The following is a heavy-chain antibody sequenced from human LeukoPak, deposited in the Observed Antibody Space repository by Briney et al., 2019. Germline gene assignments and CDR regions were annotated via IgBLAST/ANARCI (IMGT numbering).Heavy chain of an antibody. V-gene: IGHV3-48*03. J-gene: IGHJ4*02. CDR2: ISSSGSVI. Sequence: GGSLRLSCAASGSTFKSYEMNWVRQAPGKGLEWVTYISSSGSVIYYADSVKGRFTISRDNAKNSLYLQMNSLRAEDTAVYYCARTNIVAAGWGYYFDYWGQGTLVTVSS. CDR3: ARTNIVAAGWGYYFDY. D-gene: IGHD6-13*01. CDR1: GSTFKSYE.